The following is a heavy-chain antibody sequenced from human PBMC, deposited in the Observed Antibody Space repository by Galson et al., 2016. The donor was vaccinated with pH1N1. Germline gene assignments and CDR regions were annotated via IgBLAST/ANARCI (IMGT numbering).Heavy chain of an antibody. V-gene: IGHV3-9*01. CDR3: VKDRAFYYDSSGYDYAFDI. CDR2: ISWNRGAI. J-gene: IGHJ3*02. D-gene: IGHD3-22*01. CDR1: GFIFEDFA. Sequence: SLRLSCAASGFIFEDFALHWVRQGPGKGLEWVSGISWNRGAIDYAESVKGRFTISRDNAKNSLYLQMDSLRAEDTALYYCVKDRAFYYDSSGYDYAFDIWGQGTMVTVAS.